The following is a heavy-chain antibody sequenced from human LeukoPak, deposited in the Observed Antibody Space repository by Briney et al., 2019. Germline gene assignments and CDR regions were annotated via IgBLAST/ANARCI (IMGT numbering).Heavy chain of an antibody. CDR1: GYTFTSYG. D-gene: IGHD6-13*01. V-gene: IGHV1-69*01. J-gene: IGHJ5*02. Sequence: ASVKVSCKASGYTFTSYGISWVRQAPGQGLEWMGGIIPIFGTANYAQKFQGRVTITADESTSTAYMELSSLRSEDTAVYYCARDMGNSSSWYGWFDPWGQGTLVTVSS. CDR2: IIPIFGTA. CDR3: ARDMGNSSSWYGWFDP.